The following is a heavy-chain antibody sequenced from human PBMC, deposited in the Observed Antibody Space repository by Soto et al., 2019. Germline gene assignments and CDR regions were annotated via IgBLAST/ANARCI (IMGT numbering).Heavy chain of an antibody. CDR2: FVPKDGKV. D-gene: IGHD2-8*02. Sequence: GASVKVSCKVSGYSLTELSIHWVRQAPGKGLEWMGGFVPKDGKVVYAQTLAARVTMTEDTATDTVYMELESLTSEDTAVYHCATVRGVGRYWFDTWGPGILVTVSS. CDR3: ATVRGVGRYWFDT. CDR1: GYSLTELS. J-gene: IGHJ5*02. V-gene: IGHV1-24*01.